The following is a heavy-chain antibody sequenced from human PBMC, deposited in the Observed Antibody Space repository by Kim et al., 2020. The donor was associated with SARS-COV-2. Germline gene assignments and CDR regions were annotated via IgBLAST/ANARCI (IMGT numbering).Heavy chain of an antibody. CDR1: GFTFSSYG. V-gene: IGHV3-33*01. CDR2: IWYDGSNK. Sequence: GGSLRLSCAASGFTFSSYGMHWVRQAPGKGLEWVAVIWYDGSNKYYADSVKGRFTISRDNSKNTLYLQMNSLRAEDTAVYYCARGYAEYYYYGMDVWGQGTTVTVSS. J-gene: IGHJ6*02. D-gene: IGHD2-2*01. CDR3: ARGYAEYYYYGMDV.